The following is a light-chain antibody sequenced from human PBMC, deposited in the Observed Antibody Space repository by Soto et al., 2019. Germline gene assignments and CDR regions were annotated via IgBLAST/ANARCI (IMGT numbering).Light chain of an antibody. V-gene: IGKV1-33*01. Sequence: DIQMTQSPSSLSASVGDRVTISCQASQVISNYLNWYQQKPGKAPKLLIYDASNLETGVPSRFSGSGSGSDFTFTINSLQPEDIATYYCQHYETFPLTFGGGTRWISN. CDR2: DAS. J-gene: IGKJ4*01. CDR3: QHYETFPLT. CDR1: QVISNY.